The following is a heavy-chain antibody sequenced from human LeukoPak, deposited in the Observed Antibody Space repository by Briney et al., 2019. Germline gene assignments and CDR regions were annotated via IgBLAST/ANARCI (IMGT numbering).Heavy chain of an antibody. CDR3: AREVYYYDSSGYSAPHFDY. CDR1: GGSISSYY. J-gene: IGHJ4*02. CDR2: IYYSGST. V-gene: IGHV4-59*01. Sequence: SETLSLTCTVSGGSISSYYWSWIRQPPGKGLEWIGYIYYSGSTNYNPSLKSRVTISVDTSKNQFSLKLSSVTAADTAVYYCAREVYYYDSSGYSAPHFDYWGQRTLVTVSS. D-gene: IGHD3-22*01.